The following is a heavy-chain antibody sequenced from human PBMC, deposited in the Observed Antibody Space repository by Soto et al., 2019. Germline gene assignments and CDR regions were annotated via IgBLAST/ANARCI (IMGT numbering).Heavy chain of an antibody. V-gene: IGHV3-33*01. CDR1: GFTFRSHG. CDR2: IWYDGSNK. J-gene: IGHJ6*03. CDR3: ARGVGNYYYYMDV. Sequence: GGSLRLSCAASGFTFRSHGMHWVRQAPGNGLEWVAVIWYDGSNKYYADSVKGRFTISRDNSKSTLYLQMSSLRAEDTAVYFCARGVGNYYYYMDVWGKGTTVTVSS.